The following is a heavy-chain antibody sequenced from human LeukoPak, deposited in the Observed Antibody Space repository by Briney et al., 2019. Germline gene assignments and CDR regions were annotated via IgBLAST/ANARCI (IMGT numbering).Heavy chain of an antibody. CDR3: ARVSRFSGRLGIEYSSSSLRWWFDP. J-gene: IGHJ5*02. V-gene: IGHV4-34*01. CDR2: INHSGST. Sequence: SETLSLTCAVYGGSFSGYYWSWIRQPPGKGLEWIGEINHSGSTNYNPSLKSRVTISVDTSKNQFSLKLSTVTAADTAVYCCARVSRFSGRLGIEYSSSSLRWWFDPWGQGTLVIVSS. CDR1: GGSFSGYY. D-gene: IGHD6-6*01.